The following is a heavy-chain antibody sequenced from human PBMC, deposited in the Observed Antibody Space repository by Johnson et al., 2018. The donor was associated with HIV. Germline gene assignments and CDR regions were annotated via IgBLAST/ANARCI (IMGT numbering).Heavy chain of an antibody. D-gene: IGHD3-22*01. CDR3: ARGSSYYYDSSGSDAFDI. J-gene: IGHJ3*02. Sequence: QMQLVESGGGLVQPGGSLTLSCAASGFTFSSYAMIWVRQAPGKGLEWVAVISYDVSNTYYADSVKGRFTISRDNSKNTLYLQMNSLRAEETSVYYCARGSSYYYDSSGSDAFDIWGQGTMVTVSS. V-gene: IGHV3-30-3*01. CDR1: GFTFSSYA. CDR2: ISYDVSNT.